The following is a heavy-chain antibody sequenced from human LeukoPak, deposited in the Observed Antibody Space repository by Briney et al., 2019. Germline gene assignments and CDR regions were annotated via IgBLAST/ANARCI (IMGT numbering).Heavy chain of an antibody. D-gene: IGHD4-17*01. CDR3: VRDQTVFTILDY. CDR2: ISWNSGSI. Sequence: PGRSLRLSCAASGFTFDDYAMHWVRQAPGKGLEWVSGISWNSGSIGYADSVKGRFTISRDNAKNTVYLQMNSLRDEDTAVYYCVRDQTVFTILDYWGQGTLVTVSS. J-gene: IGHJ4*02. CDR1: GFTFDDYA. V-gene: IGHV3-9*01.